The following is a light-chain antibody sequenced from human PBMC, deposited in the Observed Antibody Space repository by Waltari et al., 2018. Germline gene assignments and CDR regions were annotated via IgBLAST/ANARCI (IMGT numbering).Light chain of an antibody. J-gene: IGKJ1*01. CDR3: QQYDNYWT. V-gene: IGKV1-5*03. Sequence: DIQMTQSPSTLSASVGDRVTITCRARQSNTNRLAWYQPKPGKAPKLLVYRASNLESGVPSRFSGSGSGTEFTLTISSLQPYECATYYCQQYDNYWTFGQGTKVEIK. CDR2: RAS. CDR1: QSNTNR.